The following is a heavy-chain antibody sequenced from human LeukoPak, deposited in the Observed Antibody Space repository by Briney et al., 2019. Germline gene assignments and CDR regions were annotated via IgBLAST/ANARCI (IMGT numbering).Heavy chain of an antibody. J-gene: IGHJ4*02. D-gene: IGHD6-19*01. CDR1: GFTVSSSY. V-gene: IGHV3-53*01. CDR3: AKFSSGWYGTPFDY. CDR2: IYSGGTT. Sequence: GGSLRLSCAASGFTVSSSYISWVRQAPGKGLEWVSAIYSGGTTYYADSVKGRFTISRDNSKNTLYLQMNSLRAEDTAVYYCAKFSSGWYGTPFDYWGQGTLVTVSS.